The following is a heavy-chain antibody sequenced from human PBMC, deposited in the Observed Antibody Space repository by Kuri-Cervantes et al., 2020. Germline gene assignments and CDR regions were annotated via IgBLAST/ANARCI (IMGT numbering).Heavy chain of an antibody. CDR2: IKSKTDGGTT. Sequence: ETLSLSCAASGFTFSNAWMSWVRQAPGKGLEWVGRIKSKTDGGTTDYAAPVKGRFTISRDDSKNTLYLQMNSLKTEDTAVYYCTAITMIVVVISNYWGQGTLVTVSS. CDR3: TAITMIVVVISNY. D-gene: IGHD3-22*01. V-gene: IGHV3-15*01. CDR1: GFTFSNAW. J-gene: IGHJ4*02.